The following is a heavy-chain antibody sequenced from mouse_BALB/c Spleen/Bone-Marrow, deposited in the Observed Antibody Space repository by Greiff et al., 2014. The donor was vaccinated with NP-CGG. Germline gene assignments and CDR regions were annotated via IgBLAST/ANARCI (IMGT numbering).Heavy chain of an antibody. CDR1: GFNIKDTY. D-gene: IGHD4-1*01. V-gene: IGHV14-3*02. CDR2: IDPANGNT. CDR3: ARSGLGPPFDY. J-gene: IGHJ2*01. Sequence: EVQLQESGAELVKPGASVKLSCTASGFNIKDTYMHWVRQRPEQGLEWIGRIDPANGNTKYDPKFQGKATITADTSSNTAYLQLSSLTSEDTAVYYCARSGLGPPFDYWGQGTTLTVSS.